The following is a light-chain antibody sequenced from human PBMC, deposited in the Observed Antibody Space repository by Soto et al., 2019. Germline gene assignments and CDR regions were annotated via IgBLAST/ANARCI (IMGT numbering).Light chain of an antibody. J-gene: IGLJ1*01. V-gene: IGLV2-14*01. CDR2: EVS. Sequence: SALTQPASVSGSPGQSITISCTGTSSDVGAYNYVSWFQQHPGKAPTLIISEVSNRPSGVSNRFSGSKSGNAASLTISGLQAGDEADYFCFSFTTDWTHVFGTGTKVTVL. CDR1: SSDVGAYNY. CDR3: FSFTTDWTHV.